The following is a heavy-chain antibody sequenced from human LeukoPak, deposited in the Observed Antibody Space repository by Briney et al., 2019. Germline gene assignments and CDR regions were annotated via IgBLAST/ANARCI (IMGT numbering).Heavy chain of an antibody. CDR2: IKQDGSEK. CDR1: GFTFSNYW. V-gene: IGHV3-7*01. D-gene: IGHD1-7*01. CDR3: AREDDWNYEDY. J-gene: IGHJ4*02. Sequence: GGSLRLSCAASGFTFSNYWMSWVRQAPGKGLEWVANIKQDGSEKNYVNSVKGRFTISRDNAKNSLFLQMNSLRAEDTAIYYCAREDDWNYEDYWGQGTLVTVSS.